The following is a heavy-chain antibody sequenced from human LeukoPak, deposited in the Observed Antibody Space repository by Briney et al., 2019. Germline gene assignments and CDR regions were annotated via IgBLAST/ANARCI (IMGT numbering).Heavy chain of an antibody. Sequence: GGSLRLSCVAPGFTFGSYAMSWVRQAPGKGLEWVSIITNGGATTYYADSVRGRFTISRDNSKNTLYLQMNSLRAEDTAVYYCVKLSSGSGSKFGFDSWGQGTLVTVSS. CDR1: GFTFGSYA. D-gene: IGHD6-19*01. CDR3: VKLSSGSGSKFGFDS. J-gene: IGHJ4*02. CDR2: ITNGGATT. V-gene: IGHV3-23*01.